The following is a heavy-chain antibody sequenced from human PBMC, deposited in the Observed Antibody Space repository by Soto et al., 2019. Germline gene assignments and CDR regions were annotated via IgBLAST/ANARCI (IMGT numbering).Heavy chain of an antibody. CDR3: AKEARSVERLFDC. J-gene: IGHJ4*02. CDR2: ISGSGGST. D-gene: IGHD1-1*01. CDR1: GFTFSSYA. V-gene: IGHV3-23*01. Sequence: EVQLLESGGGLVQPGGSLRLSCAASGFTFSSYAMSWVRQTPGKGLEWVSGISGSGGSTFYADSVKGRFTISRDNSKFTLYLQMNSLRAEDTAVYYCAKEARSVERLFDCWGQGTLVTVSS.